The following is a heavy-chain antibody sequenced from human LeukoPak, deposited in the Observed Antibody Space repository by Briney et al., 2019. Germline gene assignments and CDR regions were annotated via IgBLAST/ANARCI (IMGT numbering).Heavy chain of an antibody. CDR1: GGSFSGYY. CDR2: INHSGST. J-gene: IGHJ4*02. CDR3: ARGYGSGSYSGY. Sequence: SETLSLTCAVYGGSFSGYYWSWIRQPPGKGLEWIGEINHSGSTNYNPSLKSRVTISVDTSKNQFSLKLSSVTAADTAVYYCARGYGSGSYSGYWGQGTLVTVSS. D-gene: IGHD3-10*01. V-gene: IGHV4-34*01.